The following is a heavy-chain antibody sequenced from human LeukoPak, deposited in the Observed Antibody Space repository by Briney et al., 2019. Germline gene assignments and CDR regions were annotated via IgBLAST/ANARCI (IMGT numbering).Heavy chain of an antibody. Sequence: SETLSLTCAVYGGSFSGYYWSWIRQPPGKGLEWIGEINHSGSTNYNPSLKSRVTISVDTSKNQFSLKLSSVTAADTAVYYCAEMYYYDSSGYYPFDYWGQGTLVTVSS. V-gene: IGHV4-34*01. CDR1: GGSFSGYY. D-gene: IGHD3-22*01. CDR3: AEMYYYDSSGYYPFDY. J-gene: IGHJ4*02. CDR2: INHSGST.